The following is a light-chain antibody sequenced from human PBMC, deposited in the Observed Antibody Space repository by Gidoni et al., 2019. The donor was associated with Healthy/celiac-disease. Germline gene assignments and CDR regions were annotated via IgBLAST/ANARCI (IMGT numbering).Light chain of an antibody. CDR1: SSDFGGYNY. CDR3: SSYTSGSTRV. V-gene: IGLV2-14*01. J-gene: IGLJ3*02. CDR2: DVS. Sequence: QSALTQPASVSGSPGQSITISCTGTSSDFGGYNYVSWYQQHPGKAPKLMIYDVSNRPSVVSNRFSGSKSGNTASLTISGLQAEDEADYYCSSYTSGSTRVFGGGTKLTVL.